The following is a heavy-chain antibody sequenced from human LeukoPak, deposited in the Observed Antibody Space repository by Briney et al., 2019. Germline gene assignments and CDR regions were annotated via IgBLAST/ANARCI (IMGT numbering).Heavy chain of an antibody. CDR2: NKPKSGDT. CDR3: ARYCPTATGSEGDVY. CDR1: GYTFTVYY. J-gene: IGHJ4*02. D-gene: IGHD2-8*01. Sequence: ASVTVSFKASGYTFTVYYIHWVRQAPGQGKEWMGWNKPKSGDTRYAQKFQGRVNITWDTSISTVYMELSCLRSDDTPVYYWARYCPTATGSEGDVYWGQGTLVTVSS. V-gene: IGHV1-2*02.